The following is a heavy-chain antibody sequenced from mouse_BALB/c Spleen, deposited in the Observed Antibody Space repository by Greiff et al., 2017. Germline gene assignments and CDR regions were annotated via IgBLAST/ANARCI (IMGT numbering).Heavy chain of an antibody. Sequence: QVQLKESGAELMKPGASVKISCKATGYTFSSYWIEWVKQRPGHGLEWIGEILPGSGSTNYNEKFKGKATFTADTSSNTAYMQLSSLTSEDSAVYYCARKRDNYYGSSYNAMDYWGQGTSVTVSS. D-gene: IGHD1-1*01. V-gene: IGHV1-9*01. CDR1: GYTFSSYW. CDR3: ARKRDNYYGSSYNAMDY. CDR2: ILPGSGST. J-gene: IGHJ4*01.